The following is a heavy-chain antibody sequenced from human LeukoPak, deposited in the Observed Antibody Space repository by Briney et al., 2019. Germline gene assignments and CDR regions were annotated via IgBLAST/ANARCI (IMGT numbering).Heavy chain of an antibody. D-gene: IGHD3-10*01. V-gene: IGHV4-59*01. CDR2: IYYSGCT. J-gene: IGHJ4*02. CDR1: GGSISSYY. Sequence: SETLSLTCTVSGGSISSYYWSWFRQPPGKGLEGIGYIYYSGCTNYNPSLNRRVNISVDTSKNQFSLMLSAVAAADTAGYYCARGIMVRGTRYPPHDYWGQGTLVTVSS. CDR3: ARGIMVRGTRYPPHDY.